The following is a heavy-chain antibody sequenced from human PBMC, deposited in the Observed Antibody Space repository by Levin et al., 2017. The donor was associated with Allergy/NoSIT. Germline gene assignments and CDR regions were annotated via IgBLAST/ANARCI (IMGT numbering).Heavy chain of an antibody. J-gene: IGHJ4*03. CDR3: ARDEVAGSGSLGI. D-gene: IGHD3-10*01. V-gene: IGHV3-74*01. CDR1: GFTFSYHW. Sequence: GGSLRLSCAASGFTFSYHWMHWVRQAPGKGLVWVSRIRGDALDTNDADFVRGRFTISRDNAKNILYLQMNSLSVEDTAVYYCARDEVAGSGSLGIWGQGTLVTVSS. CDR2: IRGDALDT.